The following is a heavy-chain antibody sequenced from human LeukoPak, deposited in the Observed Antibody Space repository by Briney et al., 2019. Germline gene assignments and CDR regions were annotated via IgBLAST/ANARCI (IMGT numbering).Heavy chain of an antibody. Sequence: SETLSLTCTVSGGSISSYYWSWIRQPPGKGLEWIGYIYYSGSTNYNPSLKSRVTMSVDTSKNQFSLKLSSVTAADTAVYYCASWGEQWLASWGQGTLVTVSS. CDR3: ASWGEQWLAS. J-gene: IGHJ5*02. CDR2: IYYSGST. D-gene: IGHD6-19*01. CDR1: GGSISSYY. V-gene: IGHV4-59*08.